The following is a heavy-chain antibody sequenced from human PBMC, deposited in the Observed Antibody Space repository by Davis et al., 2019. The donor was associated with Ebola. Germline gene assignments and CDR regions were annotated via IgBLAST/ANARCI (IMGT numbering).Heavy chain of an antibody. Sequence: MPSETLSLTCAVYAGSFSGYYWSWIRQPPGKGLEWIGEINHSGSTNYNPSLTSRVTISVDTSKNQFSLKLSSVTAADTAVYYCARGEWGYCSSTSCYRDYYYGMDVWGQGTTVTVSS. V-gene: IGHV4-34*01. J-gene: IGHJ6*02. CDR3: ARGEWGYCSSTSCYRDYYYGMDV. CDR2: INHSGST. CDR1: AGSFSGYY. D-gene: IGHD2-2*02.